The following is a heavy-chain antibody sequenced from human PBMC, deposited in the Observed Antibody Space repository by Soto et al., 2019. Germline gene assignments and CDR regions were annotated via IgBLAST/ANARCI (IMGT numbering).Heavy chain of an antibody. V-gene: IGHV3-23*01. CDR3: AKDTAAIRSFYFDS. CDR1: GFTFGNYA. Sequence: GGALRTSFENSGFTFGNYALTWVRPAPGKGLEWASTISGSGDRTYYADSVTGRFTISRDNSKNTLYLQMHSLGVEDTAVYFCAKDTAAIRSFYFDSWAQGTLVTVYS. D-gene: IGHD2-21*02. J-gene: IGHJ4*02. CDR2: ISGSGDRT.